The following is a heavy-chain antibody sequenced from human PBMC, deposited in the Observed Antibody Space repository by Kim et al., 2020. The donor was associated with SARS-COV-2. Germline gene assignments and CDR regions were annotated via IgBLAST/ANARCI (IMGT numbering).Heavy chain of an antibody. Sequence: ATAVKSRFTISRDHDKHSLYLEMNSLRAEDTAVYYCVREDRSGNYYGLDVWGQGTTVTVS. J-gene: IGHJ6*02. CDR3: VREDRSGNYYGLDV. V-gene: IGHV3-21*01.